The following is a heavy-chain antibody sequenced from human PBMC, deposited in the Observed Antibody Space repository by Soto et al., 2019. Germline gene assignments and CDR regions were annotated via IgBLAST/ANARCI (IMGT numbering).Heavy chain of an antibody. V-gene: IGHV1-18*01. CDR2: ISAHNGNT. J-gene: IGHJ4*02. Sequence: QVHLVQSGAEVKKPGXSVKVSCQASGYAFTTYGITWVRQAPGQGLEWMGWISAHNGNTNYAQKLQGRVTVTRDTSTSTAYMELRSLRSDDTAVYYCARGRYGDYWGQGALVTVSS. CDR3: ARGRYGDY. D-gene: IGHD1-1*01. CDR1: GYAFTTYG.